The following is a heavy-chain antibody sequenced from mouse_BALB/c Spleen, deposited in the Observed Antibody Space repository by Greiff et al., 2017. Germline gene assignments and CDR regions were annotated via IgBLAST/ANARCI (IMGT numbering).Heavy chain of an antibody. J-gene: IGHJ4*01. CDR2: IWTGGGT. Sequence: VQLVESGPGLVAPSQSLSITCTVSGFSLTSYDISWIRQPPGKGLEWLGVIWTGGGTNYNSAFMSRLSISKENSKSQVFLKMNSLQTDDTAIYYCVREGVGSSYAMDYWGQGTSVTVSS. CDR3: VREGVGSSYAMDY. V-gene: IGHV2-9-2*01. D-gene: IGHD1-1*01. CDR1: GFSLTSYD.